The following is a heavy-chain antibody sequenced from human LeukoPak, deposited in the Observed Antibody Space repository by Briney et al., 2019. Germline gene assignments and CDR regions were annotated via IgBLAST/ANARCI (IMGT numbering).Heavy chain of an antibody. D-gene: IGHD6-6*01. CDR2: INSGGST. CDR1: GFPVSSNY. J-gene: IGHJ4*02. Sequence: GGSLRLSCAASGFPVSSNYMNWVRQAPGKGLEWVSVINSGGSTYYADSVKGRFTISRDNSKNTLYLQMNSLRAEDTAIYFCARGHGSTIATRHFDYWGQGTLVTVSS. V-gene: IGHV3-66*01. CDR3: ARGHGSTIATRHFDY.